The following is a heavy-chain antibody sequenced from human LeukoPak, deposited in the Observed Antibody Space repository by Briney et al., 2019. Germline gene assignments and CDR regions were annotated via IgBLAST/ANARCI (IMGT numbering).Heavy chain of an antibody. CDR1: GGSISSSSYY. D-gene: IGHD2-8*02. J-gene: IGHJ4*02. Sequence: SETLSLTCTVVSGGSISSSSYYWGWIRQPPGKGLEWIGSFYYSGSTYYNPSLKSRVTISADTSKNQFSLKLSSVTAADTAVYYCARLWWAAIDYGGQGTLVTVSS. CDR2: FYYSGST. CDR3: ARLWWAAIDY. V-gene: IGHV4-39*01.